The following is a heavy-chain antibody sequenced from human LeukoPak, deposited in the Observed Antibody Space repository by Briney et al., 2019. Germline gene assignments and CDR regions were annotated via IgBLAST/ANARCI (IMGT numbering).Heavy chain of an antibody. J-gene: IGHJ4*02. CDR1: GGSISSYY. D-gene: IGHD6-13*01. CDR3: ARAGPHSSSWYRALSY. CDR2: IYYSGST. V-gene: IGHV4-59*01. Sequence: SETLSLTCTVSGGSISSYYWSWIRQPPGKGLEWIGYIYYSGSTNYNPSLKSRVTISVDTSKNQFSLKLSSVTAADTAVYYCARAGPHSSSWYRALSYWGQGTLVTVSS.